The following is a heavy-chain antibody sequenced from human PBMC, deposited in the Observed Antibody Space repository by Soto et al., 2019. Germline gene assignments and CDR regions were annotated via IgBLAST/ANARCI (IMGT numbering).Heavy chain of an antibody. CDR1: GGSIRSSNYY. V-gene: IGHV4-39*01. Sequence: QLQLQESGPGLVKPSETLSLTCTVSGGSIRSSNYYWAWVRQPPGKGLEWIANIYYSGDNYFHPSLRNRLTVSVDTAKTQFSLKLSSLTAADTAMYYCASLQVPGNFDYWGQGTLVTVSS. J-gene: IGHJ4*02. CDR3: ASLQVPGNFDY. D-gene: IGHD6-13*01. CDR2: IYYSGDN.